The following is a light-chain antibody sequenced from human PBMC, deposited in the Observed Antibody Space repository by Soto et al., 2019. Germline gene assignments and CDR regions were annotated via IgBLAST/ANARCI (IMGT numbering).Light chain of an antibody. Sequence: EIVLTQFPGTLSLSPGERATFSCRASQSVSSSYLAWYQQKPGQAPRLLIYGASSRATGIPDRFSGTGSGTDFTLTISRLEPEDFAVYYCQQYESSPLMYTFGQGTKLEIK. J-gene: IGKJ2*01. V-gene: IGKV3-20*01. CDR3: QQYESSPLMYT. CDR2: GAS. CDR1: QSVSSSY.